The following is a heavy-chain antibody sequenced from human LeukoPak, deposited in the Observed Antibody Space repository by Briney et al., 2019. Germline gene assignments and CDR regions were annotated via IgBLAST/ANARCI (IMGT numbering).Heavy chain of an antibody. D-gene: IGHD2-15*01. Sequence: GGSLRLSCAASGFTFSNFVMSWVRQAPGKGLEWISTVSASGARTYYADFVKGRFTISRDNSKNTLYLQMYSLRVEDTATYYCAKGHRLCTSGNCNSQVDYWGHGTLVTVSP. CDR2: VSASGART. CDR1: GFTFSNFV. CDR3: AKGHRLCTSGNCNSQVDY. V-gene: IGHV3-23*01. J-gene: IGHJ4*01.